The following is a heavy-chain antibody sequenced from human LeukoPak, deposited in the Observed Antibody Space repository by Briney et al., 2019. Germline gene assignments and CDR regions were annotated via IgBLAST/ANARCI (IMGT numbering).Heavy chain of an antibody. Sequence: GGSLRLSCAASGFTFSSYAMSWVRQAPGKGLEWVSAISGSGGSTYYADSVKGRFTISRDNSKNTLYLQMNSLRAEDTAVYYCAKGVGSGWSSLENYFDYWGQGILVTVSP. CDR1: GFTFSSYA. V-gene: IGHV3-23*01. D-gene: IGHD6-19*01. CDR2: ISGSGGST. J-gene: IGHJ4*02. CDR3: AKGVGSGWSSLENYFDY.